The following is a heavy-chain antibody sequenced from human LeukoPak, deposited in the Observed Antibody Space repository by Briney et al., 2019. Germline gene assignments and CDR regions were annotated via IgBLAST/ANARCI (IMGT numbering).Heavy chain of an antibody. Sequence: GGSLRLSCAASGITFSDYWMTWVRQSPGKGLEWVANINQNGSEKYYVDSVKGRFAISRDNAKNSLYLQMNSLRAEDTAVYYCARDLSSGWYRPAPFDYWGQGTLVTVSS. D-gene: IGHD6-19*01. CDR2: INQNGSEK. J-gene: IGHJ4*02. CDR3: ARDLSSGWYRPAPFDY. V-gene: IGHV3-7*01. CDR1: GITFSDYW.